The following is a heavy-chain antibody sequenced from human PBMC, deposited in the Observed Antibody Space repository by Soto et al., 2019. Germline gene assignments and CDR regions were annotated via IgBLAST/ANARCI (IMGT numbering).Heavy chain of an antibody. CDR1: GFTFSNYT. CDR2: ISRTSNHI. D-gene: IGHD3-10*01. Sequence: EVQLVESGGGLVKPGGSLRLSCAASGFTFSNYTLNWVRQAPGKVLEWVSIISRTSNHIYYADSVKGRFTVSRDNAENSLYLQMNSLRAEDTAVYYCAKDRGRGSPVSGGMDVWGQGTTVTVSS. CDR3: AKDRGRGSPVSGGMDV. J-gene: IGHJ6*02. V-gene: IGHV3-21*01.